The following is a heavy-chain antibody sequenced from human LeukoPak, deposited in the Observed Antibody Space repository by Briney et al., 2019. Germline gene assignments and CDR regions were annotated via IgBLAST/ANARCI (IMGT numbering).Heavy chain of an antibody. V-gene: IGHV4-31*03. CDR1: GGSISSGGYY. CDR3: ARGRDIVVVVAAPWYYFDY. Sequence: PSETLSLTCTVSGGSISSGGYYWSWIRQHPGKGLEWIGYIYYSGSTNYNPSLKSRVTISVDTSKNQFSLKLSSVTAADTAVYYCARGRDIVVVVAAPWYYFDYWGQGTLVTVSS. D-gene: IGHD2-15*01. CDR2: IYYSGST. J-gene: IGHJ4*02.